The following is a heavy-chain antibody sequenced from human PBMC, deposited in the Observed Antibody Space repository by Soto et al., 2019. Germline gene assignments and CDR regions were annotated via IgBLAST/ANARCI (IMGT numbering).Heavy chain of an antibody. V-gene: IGHV2-70*04. D-gene: IGHD5-18*01. Sequence: GPTLVNPTQTVPLTCTLSGISPTTSEVRLNWIRQSPGKALEWLARIDWDDDKFYSTSLKTRLTISKDTSKNQVVLTMTNMQPVDGPAYSSAQTVDRTMVTGDVFDVWGQGTMVTVSS. CDR1: GISPTTSEVR. J-gene: IGHJ3*01. CDR3: AQTVDRTMVTGDVFDV. CDR2: IDWDDDK.